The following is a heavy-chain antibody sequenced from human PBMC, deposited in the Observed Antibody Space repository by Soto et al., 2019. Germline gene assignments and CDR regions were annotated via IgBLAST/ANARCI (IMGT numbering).Heavy chain of an antibody. Sequence: DVQLEESGGGLVKPGGSLRLSCVASEFTFSVYSMNWVRQAPGKGLEWVSSISSGSSYIYYADSVKGRFTISRDNDTSSLFLHINSLSVDDTAVYYCTRDRVKIRGGYYHYYGMDVWGQGTTVTVSS. V-gene: IGHV3-21*02. D-gene: IGHD3-10*01. CDR2: ISSGSSYI. CDR3: TRDRVKIRGGYYHYYGMDV. J-gene: IGHJ6*02. CDR1: EFTFSVYS.